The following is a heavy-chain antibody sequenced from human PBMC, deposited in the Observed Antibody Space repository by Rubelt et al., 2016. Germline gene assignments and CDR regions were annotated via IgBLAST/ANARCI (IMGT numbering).Heavy chain of an antibody. CDR3: ASADYDFWSGSDRNWFDP. Sequence: QVQLQESGPGLVKPSETLSLTCTVSGYSISSGYYWGWIRQPPGKGLEWIGSIYHSGGTYYNPSLKRRVPIPVDTSKNHFALRVGAWTAADTAVYYCASADYDFWSGSDRNWFDPWGQGTLVTVSS. CDR1: GYSISSGYY. D-gene: IGHD3-3*01. CDR2: IYHSGGT. V-gene: IGHV4-38-2*02. J-gene: IGHJ5*02.